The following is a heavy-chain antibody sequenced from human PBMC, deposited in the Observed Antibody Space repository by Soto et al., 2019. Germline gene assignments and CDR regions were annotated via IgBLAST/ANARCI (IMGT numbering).Heavy chain of an antibody. CDR1: GDCISSSGYY. V-gene: IGHV4-31*03. CDR3: ARDSGFYSSSSFDY. J-gene: IGHJ4*02. D-gene: IGHD6-6*01. CDR2: IYYSGSA. Sequence: PSETLSLTCSVSGDCISSSGYYWSWIRQHPGKGLEWIGHIYYSGSAYYNPSLKSRVTISVDTSKNQFSMNLSSVTAADKAVYYCARDSGFYSSSSFDYWGQGTLVTVSS.